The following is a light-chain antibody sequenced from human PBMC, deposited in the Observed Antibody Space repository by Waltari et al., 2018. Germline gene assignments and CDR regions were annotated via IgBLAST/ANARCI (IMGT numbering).Light chain of an antibody. Sequence: EIVLTQSPGTLSLSLGERATVSCRASQSVRRALAWYQQKPGQAPRLLSYGASTRATGIPDRVSCSGSGTDFRLTISRLEPDDFAVYYCQHYLKLPVTFGQGTTVEI. CDR2: GAS. J-gene: IGKJ1*01. CDR1: QSVRRA. V-gene: IGKV3-20*01. CDR3: QHYLKLPVT.